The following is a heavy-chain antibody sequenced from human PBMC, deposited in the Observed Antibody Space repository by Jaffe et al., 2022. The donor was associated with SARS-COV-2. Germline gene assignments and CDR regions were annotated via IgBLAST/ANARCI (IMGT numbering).Heavy chain of an antibody. CDR2: ISYDGSNK. CDR1: GFTFSSYA. CDR3: ARDSMVRGVMGYYYYYMDV. J-gene: IGHJ6*03. V-gene: IGHV3-30*04. Sequence: QVQLVESGGGVVQPGRSLRLSCAASGFTFSSYAMHWVRQAPGKGLEWVAVISYDGSNKYYADSVKGRFTISRDNSKNTLYLQMNSLRAEDTAVYYCARDSMVRGVMGYYYYYMDVWGKGTTVTVSS. D-gene: IGHD3-10*01.